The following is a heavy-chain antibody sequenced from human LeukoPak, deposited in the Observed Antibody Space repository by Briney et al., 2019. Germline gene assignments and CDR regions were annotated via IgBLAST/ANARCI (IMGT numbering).Heavy chain of an antibody. V-gene: IGHV1-18*01. CDR2: ISAYNGNT. CDR1: GYTFTSDG. J-gene: IGHJ4*02. Sequence: ASVKVSCKASGYTFTSDGISSVRQAPGQGLEWMGWISAYNGNTNYAQKLQGRVTITTDTSTSTAYMELRSLRSDDTAVYDCARGGPAAVAAIPFDYWGQGTLVTVSS. CDR3: ARGGPAAVAAIPFDY. D-gene: IGHD2-2*02.